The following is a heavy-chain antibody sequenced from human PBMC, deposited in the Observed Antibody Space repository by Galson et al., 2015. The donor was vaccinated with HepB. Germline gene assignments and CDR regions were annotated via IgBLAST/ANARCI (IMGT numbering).Heavy chain of an antibody. CDR3: ARETHYEFWSGFYR. CDR1: GFTVSSNY. J-gene: IGHJ4*02. D-gene: IGHD3-3*01. CDR2: ISSGGST. Sequence: SLRLSCAASGFTVSSNYMSWVRQAPGKGLEWVSVISSGGSTSYADSVKGRFTISRDNSKNTLYLQMNSLRAEDTAVYYCARETHYEFWSGFYRWGQGTLVTVSS. V-gene: IGHV3-53*01.